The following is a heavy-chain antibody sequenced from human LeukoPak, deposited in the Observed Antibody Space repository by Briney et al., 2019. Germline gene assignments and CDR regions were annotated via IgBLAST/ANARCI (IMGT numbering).Heavy chain of an antibody. CDR1: GCTFSSYV. D-gene: IGHD3-3*01. CDR3: ARTYDFWTGYYFDY. J-gene: IGHJ4*02. CDR2: IIPIFGTA. V-gene: IGHV1-69*01. Sequence: SSVNVSFKSSGCTFSSYVISWVRPAPGQGLEWMGGIIPIFGTANYAQKFQGRVTITADESTSTAYMELSSLRSEDTAVYYCARTYDFWTGYYFDYWGQGTLVTVSS.